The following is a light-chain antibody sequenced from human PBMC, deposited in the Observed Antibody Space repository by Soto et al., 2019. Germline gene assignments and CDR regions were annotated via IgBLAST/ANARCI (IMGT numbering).Light chain of an antibody. CDR3: QQTYSTPYT. J-gene: IGKJ2*01. CDR2: TAS. V-gene: IGKV1-39*01. Sequence: DIQMTQSPSSLSASVGDRVTITCRASQNINVYLNWYHQKPGKAPKLLIYTASYFQSGVPSRFSGSGSWTDFTLTISSLQPEDFATYYCQQTYSTPYTFGQGTKLELK. CDR1: QNINVY.